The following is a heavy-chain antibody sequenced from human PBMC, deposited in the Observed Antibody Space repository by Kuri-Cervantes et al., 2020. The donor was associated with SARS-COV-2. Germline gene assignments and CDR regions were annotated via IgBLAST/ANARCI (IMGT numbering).Heavy chain of an antibody. CDR1: GFTFSRYG. J-gene: IGHJ1*01. D-gene: IGHD2-8*01. Sequence: GGSLRLSCAASGFTFSRYGTHWVRQAPGKGLEWVAVISNDGKHEKCVDSGKGRFAISRDTSQNTLYLQMKSLTSEDTAIYYCAKDRLGVPDFWGQGTLVTVSS. CDR2: ISNDGKHE. CDR3: AKDRLGVPDF. V-gene: IGHV3-30*18.